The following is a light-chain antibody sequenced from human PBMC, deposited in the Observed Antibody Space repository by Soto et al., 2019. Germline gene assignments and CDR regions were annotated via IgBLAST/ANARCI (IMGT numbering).Light chain of an antibody. CDR1: QSVSSKS. Sequence: EIVLTQSPGTLSLSPGERATLSCRASQSVSSKSFAWFQQIPGQAPRLLIYAVSSRAPGIPDRFSGSGSGLESTDTISSLEPEDFARSGWPQYDGSPPRITFGQGTELEIK. CDR3: PQYDGSPPRIT. CDR2: AVS. V-gene: IGKV3-20*01. J-gene: IGKJ2*01.